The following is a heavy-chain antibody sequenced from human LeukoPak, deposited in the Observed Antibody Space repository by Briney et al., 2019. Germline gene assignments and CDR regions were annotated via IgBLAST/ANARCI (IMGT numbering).Heavy chain of an antibody. J-gene: IGHJ6*02. CDR2: ISSDGSIT. D-gene: IGHD5-18*01. CDR1: GFTFDDYA. V-gene: IGHV3-74*01. CDR3: ARDAVDTANAV. Sequence: PGGSLRLSCAASGFTFDDYAMHWVRQAPGKGLVWVSHISSDGSITSYADSVKGRFTISRDNAKNTLYLQMNSLRAEDTAVYYCARDAVDTANAVWGQGTTVTVSS.